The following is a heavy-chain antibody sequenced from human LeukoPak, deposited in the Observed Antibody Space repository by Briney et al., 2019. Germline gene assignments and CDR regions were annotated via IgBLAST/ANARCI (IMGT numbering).Heavy chain of an antibody. CDR1: GFTFSGYD. D-gene: IGHD1-26*01. J-gene: IGHJ3*02. Sequence: PGGSLRLSCAASGFTFSGYDMSWVRQAPGKGLEWVSYTSSSSSTIYYADSVKSRFTISRDNAKNSLYLQMNSLRAEDTAVYYCARRGSGSYRGSRAFDIWGQGTMVTVSS. CDR3: ARRGSGSYRGSRAFDI. CDR2: TSSSSSTI. V-gene: IGHV3-48*04.